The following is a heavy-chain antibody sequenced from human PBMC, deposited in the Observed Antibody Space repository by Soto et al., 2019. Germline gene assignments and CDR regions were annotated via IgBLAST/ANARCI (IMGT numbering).Heavy chain of an antibody. CDR1: GGSMNSEHYH. V-gene: IGHV4-30-4*01. CDR3: VREDDGGDRDYYGLDG. J-gene: IGHJ6*02. Sequence: QVQLQESGPGLVRPSQTLSLTCTVSGGSMNSEHYHWTWIRQAPGKGLEWIGYIHYTGSIRYNPSLQSRITRSVDTSKNLFSLNLSSVTAADTAVYFCVREDDGGDRDYYGLDGWGQGTTVTVSS. CDR2: IHYTGSI. D-gene: IGHD2-21*02.